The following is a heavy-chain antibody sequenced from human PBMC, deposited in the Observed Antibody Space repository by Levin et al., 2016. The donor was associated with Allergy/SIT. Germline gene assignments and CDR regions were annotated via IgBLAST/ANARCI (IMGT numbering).Heavy chain of an antibody. CDR1: GYSFTSYW. D-gene: IGHD3-10*01. Sequence: KVSCKGSGYSFTSYWIGWVRQMPGKGLEWMGIIYPGDSDTRYSPSFQGQVTISADKSISTAYLQWSSLKASDTAMYYCARLEQHPVWFGELSPFDYWGQGTLVTVSS. CDR3: ARLEQHPVWFGELSPFDY. V-gene: IGHV5-51*01. J-gene: IGHJ4*02. CDR2: IYPGDSDT.